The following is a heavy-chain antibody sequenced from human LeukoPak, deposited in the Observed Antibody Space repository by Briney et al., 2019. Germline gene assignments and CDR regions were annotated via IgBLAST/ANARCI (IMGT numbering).Heavy chain of an antibody. CDR1: GFTFSSYS. D-gene: IGHD2-15*01. CDR3: ARVGRSGAYDY. Sequence: PGGSLRLSCAASGFTFSSYSMNWVRQAPGKGLEWVSYISSSSSTIYYADSVKGRFTISRDNAKNSLYLQMNSLRAEDTAVYYCARVGRSGAYDYWGQGTLVTVSS. J-gene: IGHJ4*02. V-gene: IGHV3-48*04. CDR2: ISSSSSTI.